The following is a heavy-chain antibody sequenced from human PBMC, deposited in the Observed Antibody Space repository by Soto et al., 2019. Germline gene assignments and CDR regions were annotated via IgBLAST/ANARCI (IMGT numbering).Heavy chain of an antibody. V-gene: IGHV4-34*01. CDR3: ARAFIRRRYYYDSSGYYDPHPLFDY. CDR2: INHSGST. J-gene: IGHJ4*02. CDR1: GGSFSGYY. Sequence: PSETPSLTCAVYGGSFSGYYWSWIRQPPGKGLEWIGEINHSGSTNYNPSLKSRVTISVDTSKNQFSLKLSSVTAADTAVYYCARAFIRRRYYYDSSGYYDPHPLFDYWGQGTLFTVS. D-gene: IGHD3-22*01.